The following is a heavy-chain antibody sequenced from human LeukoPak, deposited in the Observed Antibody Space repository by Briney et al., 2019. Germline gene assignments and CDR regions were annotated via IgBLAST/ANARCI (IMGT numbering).Heavy chain of an antibody. CDR3: ARGVGYCSSTSCHLY. Sequence: GASVKVSCKASGYTFTSYDINWVRQATGQGLECMGWMNPNSGNTGYAQKFQGRVTMTRNTSISTAYMELSSLRSEDTAVYYCARGVGYCSSTSCHLYWGQGTLVTVSS. V-gene: IGHV1-8*01. CDR1: GYTFTSYD. CDR2: MNPNSGNT. J-gene: IGHJ4*02. D-gene: IGHD2-2*01.